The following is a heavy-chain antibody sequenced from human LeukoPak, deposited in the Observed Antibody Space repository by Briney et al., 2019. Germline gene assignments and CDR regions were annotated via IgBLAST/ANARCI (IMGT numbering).Heavy chain of an antibody. D-gene: IGHD1-26*01. V-gene: IGHV1-46*01. CDR3: AREGAGGFDY. Sequence: ASVKVSCKASGYTFTGYYMHWVRQAPGQGLEWMGIINPSGAATRYAQKFQDRVTVTWDTFTSTVYMNLSSLRSEDTAIYYCAREGAGGFDYWGQGTLVTVSS. CDR2: INPSGAAT. J-gene: IGHJ4*02. CDR1: GYTFTGYY.